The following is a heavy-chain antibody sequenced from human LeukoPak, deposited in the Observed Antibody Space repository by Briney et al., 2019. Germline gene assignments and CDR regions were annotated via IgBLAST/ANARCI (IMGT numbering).Heavy chain of an antibody. D-gene: IGHD2-2*01. Sequence: GGSLRLSCEVSGVTFADYGMHWVRQAPGKGLEWVAFIRYDGSYKYYADSVKGRFTISRDNSKNTLYLQMNSLRADDTAVYYCAKVRYQLLIDYWGQGTLVTVSS. V-gene: IGHV3-30*02. CDR3: AKVRYQLLIDY. CDR2: IRYDGSYK. J-gene: IGHJ4*02. CDR1: GVTFADYG.